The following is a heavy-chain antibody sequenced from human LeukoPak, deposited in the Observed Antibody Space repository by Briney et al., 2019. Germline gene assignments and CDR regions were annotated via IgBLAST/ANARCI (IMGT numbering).Heavy chain of an antibody. J-gene: IGHJ4*02. V-gene: IGHV3-15*01. D-gene: IGHD3-3*01. Sequence: GGSLRLSCAASGFTFSNAWMSWVRQAPGKGLEWVGRIKSKTDGGTTDYAAPVKGRFTISRDDSKNTLYLQMNSLKTEDTSVYYCTTELGDFWSGYYRYTDYSGQGTLGTVSP. CDR1: GFTFSNAW. CDR2: IKSKTDGGTT. CDR3: TTELGDFWSGYYRYTDY.